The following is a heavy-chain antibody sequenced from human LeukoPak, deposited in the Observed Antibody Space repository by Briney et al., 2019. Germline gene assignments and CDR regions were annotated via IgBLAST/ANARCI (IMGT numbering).Heavy chain of an antibody. CDR2: ISTEGSST. CDR3: ARGGSGTYYFDY. Sequence: PGGSLRLSCAASGFSVSTNYMIWVRQAPGKGLVWVSGISTEGSSTSYADSVKGRFTVSRDNAKNTLYLQMNSLRAEDTAVYYCARGGSGTYYFDYWGQGTLVTVSS. V-gene: IGHV3-74*01. D-gene: IGHD3-10*01. J-gene: IGHJ4*02. CDR1: GFSVSTNY.